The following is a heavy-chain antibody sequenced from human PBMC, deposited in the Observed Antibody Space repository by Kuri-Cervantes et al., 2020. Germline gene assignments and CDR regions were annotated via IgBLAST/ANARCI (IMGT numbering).Heavy chain of an antibody. CDR3: ARDFSSGWAEYYFDY. CDR2: IKQDGSKQ. J-gene: IGHJ4*02. Sequence: LSLTCAASGFTFSNYWMAWVRQPPGKGLEWLANIKQDGSKQDYVDSLKGRFIISRDNAKNSLYLQMNSLRAEDTAVYYCARDFSSGWAEYYFDYWGQGTLVTVSS. CDR1: GFTFSNYW. D-gene: IGHD6-19*01. V-gene: IGHV3-7*01.